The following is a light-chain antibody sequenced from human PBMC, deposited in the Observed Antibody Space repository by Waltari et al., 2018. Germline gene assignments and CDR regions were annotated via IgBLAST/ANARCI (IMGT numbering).Light chain of an antibody. V-gene: IGKV3-20*01. Sequence: EIVLTQSPGTLSLSPGERATLSCRASQTVNSKYLVWYQQKPAQAPRLLIYDASTRATGIPDRFSGSGSGTGLTLTISRLEPEDFAVYYCQQYGGSPWTFGQGTKVESK. CDR2: DAS. CDR1: QTVNSKY. CDR3: QQYGGSPWT. J-gene: IGKJ1*01.